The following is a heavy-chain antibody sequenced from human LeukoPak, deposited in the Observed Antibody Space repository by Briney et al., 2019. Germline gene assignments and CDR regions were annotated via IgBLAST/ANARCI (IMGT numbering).Heavy chain of an antibody. D-gene: IGHD6-19*01. CDR3: ARGRLAVAVREAFDI. Sequence: SETLSLTCTVSGGSISNYYWSWIRQPAGKGLEWIGRIYTSGSTNYNPSLKSRVTMSVDTSKNQFSLKLSSVTAADTAVYYCARGRLAVAVREAFDIWGQGTMVTVSS. CDR1: GGSISNYY. V-gene: IGHV4-4*07. CDR2: IYTSGST. J-gene: IGHJ3*02.